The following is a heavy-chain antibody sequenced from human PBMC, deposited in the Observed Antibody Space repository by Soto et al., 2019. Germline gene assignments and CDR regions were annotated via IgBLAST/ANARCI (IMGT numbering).Heavy chain of an antibody. V-gene: IGHV4-34*01. CDR2: INHSGST. J-gene: IGHJ6*02. CDR3: AREVRYCSSTSCYSYGMDV. CDR1: GGSFSGYY. D-gene: IGHD2-2*01. Sequence: SETLSLTCAVYGGSFSGYYWSWIRQPPGKGLEWIGEINHSGSTNYNPSLKSRVTISVDTSKNQFSLKLSSVTAADTAVYYCAREVRYCSSTSCYSYGMDVWGQGTTVTVSS.